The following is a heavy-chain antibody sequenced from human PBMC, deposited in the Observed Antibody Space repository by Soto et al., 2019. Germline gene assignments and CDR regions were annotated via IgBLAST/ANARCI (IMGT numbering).Heavy chain of an antibody. CDR1: VFTFDDYA. CDR3: AKKYLGWAFDI. J-gene: IGHJ3*02. Sequence: PVGSLRLSCASSVFTFDDYAMHWVRQAPGKGLEWVSGISWNSGSIGYADSVKGRFTISRDNAKNSLYLQMNSLRAEDTALYYCAKKYLGWAFDIWGQGTMVNVSS. V-gene: IGHV3-9*01. D-gene: IGHD2-15*01. CDR2: ISWNSGSI.